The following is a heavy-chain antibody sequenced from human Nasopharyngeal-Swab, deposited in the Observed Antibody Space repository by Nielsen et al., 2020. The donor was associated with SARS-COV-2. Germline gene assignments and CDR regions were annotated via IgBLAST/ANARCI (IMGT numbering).Heavy chain of an antibody. CDR2: IYYSGST. V-gene: IGHV4-31*02. CDR1: GGSTSSGGYY. Sequence: SCTVSGGSTSSGGYYWSWIRQHPGKGLEWIGYIYYSGSTYYNPSLKSRVTISVDTSKNQFSLKLSSVTAADTAVYYCARATTVTTGGGGFDPWGQGTLVTVSS. J-gene: IGHJ5*02. CDR3: ARATTVTTGGGGFDP. D-gene: IGHD4-17*01.